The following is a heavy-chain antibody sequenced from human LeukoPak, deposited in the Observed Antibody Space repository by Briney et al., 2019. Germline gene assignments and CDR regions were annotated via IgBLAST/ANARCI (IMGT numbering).Heavy chain of an antibody. CDR1: GYTSSGNY. D-gene: IGHD3-10*01. V-gene: IGHV1-2*02. J-gene: IGHJ4*02. CDR2: INPNSGGT. CDR3: ARDLVRGAPDY. Sequence: ASVKVSCKASGYTSSGNYIHWVRQAPGQGPEWMGWINPNSGGTNYAQKFQGRVTMIRDTSISTAYMELSRLRSDDTAVYYCARDLVRGAPDYWGQGALVTVSS.